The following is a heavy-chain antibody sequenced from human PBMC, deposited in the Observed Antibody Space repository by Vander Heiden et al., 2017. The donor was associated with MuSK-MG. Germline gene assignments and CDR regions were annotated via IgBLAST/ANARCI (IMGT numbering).Heavy chain of an antibody. J-gene: IGHJ6*03. Sequence: EVQLVESGGGLVQPGGSLKLSCAASGFNFGGSAVHWVRQASGKGLEWVGRIRNKPNSYATVYAVSVKGRFTISRDDSKNTAYLQMDSLKTEDTAVYYCSRSIRVGAELYMDVWGKGTTVTVSS. CDR1: GFNFGGSA. CDR2: IRNKPNSYAT. CDR3: SRSIRVGAELYMDV. D-gene: IGHD1-26*01. V-gene: IGHV3-73*02.